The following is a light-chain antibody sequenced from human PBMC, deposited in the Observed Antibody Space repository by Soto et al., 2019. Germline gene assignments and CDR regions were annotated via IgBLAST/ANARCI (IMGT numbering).Light chain of an antibody. Sequence: QSVLTQPASVSGSPGQSITISCTGTRTDVGGYNFVSWYQQHPGKAPKLIIYEVSNRPSGVSNRFSGSKSDNTASLTISGLQTEDEADYYCCSYVCSKTYVFGTGTKVTVL. J-gene: IGLJ1*01. CDR3: CSYVCSKTYV. CDR2: EVS. V-gene: IGLV2-14*01. CDR1: RTDVGGYNF.